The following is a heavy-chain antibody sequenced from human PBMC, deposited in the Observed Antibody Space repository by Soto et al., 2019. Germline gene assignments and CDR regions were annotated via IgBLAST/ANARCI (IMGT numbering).Heavy chain of an antibody. CDR2: INHSGST. CDR1: GGSFSGYY. Sequence: QVQLQQWGAGLLKPSETLSLTCAVYGGSFSGYYWSWIRQPPGKGLEWIGEINHSGSTNYNPSLKSRVTISVDTSKNQFSLKLSSVTAADTGVYYCARNTRTLGYCSGGSCYPVFDYWGQGTLVTVSS. CDR3: ARNTRTLGYCSGGSCYPVFDY. V-gene: IGHV4-34*01. D-gene: IGHD2-15*01. J-gene: IGHJ4*02.